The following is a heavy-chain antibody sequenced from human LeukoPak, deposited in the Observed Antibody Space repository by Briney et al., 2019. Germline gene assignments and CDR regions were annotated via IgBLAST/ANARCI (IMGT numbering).Heavy chain of an antibody. CDR3: AREHCRGGGCHWRFDY. CDR1: GDSVSSNSVA. V-gene: IGHV6-1*01. CDR2: TYYRSKWYN. J-gene: IGHJ4*02. D-gene: IGHD2-15*01. Sequence: SQTLSLTCAISGDSVSSNSVAWNWIRQSPSRGLEWLGRTYYRSKWYNDYAVSVKGRITINPDTSKNQFSLQLNSVTPEDTAVYYCAREHCRGGGCHWRFDYWGQGTLVTVSS.